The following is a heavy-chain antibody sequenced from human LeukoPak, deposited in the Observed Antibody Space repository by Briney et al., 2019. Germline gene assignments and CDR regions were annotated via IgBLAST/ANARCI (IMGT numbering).Heavy chain of an antibody. CDR1: GFTFSSYW. Sequence: GGSLRLSCAASGFTFSSYWMSWVRQAPGKGLEWVANIKQDGSEKYYVDSVKGRFTISRDNAKNSLYLQMNSLRAEDTAVYYCARESPGTDNAFDIWGQGTMVTVSS. J-gene: IGHJ3*02. V-gene: IGHV3-7*01. CDR3: ARESPGTDNAFDI. D-gene: IGHD3-10*01. CDR2: IKQDGSEK.